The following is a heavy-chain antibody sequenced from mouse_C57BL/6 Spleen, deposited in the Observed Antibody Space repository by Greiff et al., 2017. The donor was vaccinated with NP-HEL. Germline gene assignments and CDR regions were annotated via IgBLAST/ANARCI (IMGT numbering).Heavy chain of an antibody. Sequence: EVQLQESGEGLVKPGGSLKLSCAASGFTFSSYAMSWVRQTPEKRLEWVAYISSGGDYIYYADTVKGRFTISRDNARNTLYLQMSSLKSEDTAMYYCTREGMVTTGAMDYWGQGTSVTVSS. CDR3: TREGMVTTGAMDY. CDR2: ISSGGDYI. J-gene: IGHJ4*01. V-gene: IGHV5-9-1*02. D-gene: IGHD2-2*01. CDR1: GFTFSSYA.